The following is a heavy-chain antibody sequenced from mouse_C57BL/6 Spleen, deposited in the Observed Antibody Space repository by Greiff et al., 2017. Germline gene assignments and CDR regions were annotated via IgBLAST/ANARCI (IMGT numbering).Heavy chain of an antibody. CDR2: INPNYGTT. J-gene: IGHJ3*01. CDR1: GYSFTDYN. Sequence: VQLKESGPELVKPGASVKISCKASGYSFTDYNMNWVKQSNGKSLEWIGVINPNYGTTSYNQKFKGKATLTVYQSSSTAYMQLNSLTSEDSAVYYCALGSSYEGWFAYWGQGTLVTVSA. CDR3: ALGSSYEGWFAY. V-gene: IGHV1-39*01. D-gene: IGHD1-1*01.